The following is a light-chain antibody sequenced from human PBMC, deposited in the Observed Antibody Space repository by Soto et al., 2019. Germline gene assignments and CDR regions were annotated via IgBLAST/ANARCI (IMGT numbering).Light chain of an antibody. CDR3: QQRSNWPPT. V-gene: IGKV3-11*01. Sequence: EIVLTQSPATLSLDPGERATLSFRTSQSVSSYLAWYQQKPGQAPRLLIYDASNRATGIPARFSGSGSGTDFTLTITSLEPEDFAVYYCQQRSNWPPTFGQGTKVDNK. CDR1: QSVSSY. CDR2: DAS. J-gene: IGKJ1*01.